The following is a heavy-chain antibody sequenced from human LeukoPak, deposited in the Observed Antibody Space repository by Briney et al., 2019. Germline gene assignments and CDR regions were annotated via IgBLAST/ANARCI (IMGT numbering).Heavy chain of an antibody. Sequence: SKTLSLTCAVYGGSFSDYFWGWIRQPPGKELEWIGEINHSGRTYYNPSLKSRVTISVDTSKNQFSLNLSSVTAADTAVYYCARDVVVVPAAIHYGMDVWGQGTTVTVSS. CDR3: ARDVVVVPAAIHYGMDV. D-gene: IGHD2-2*01. V-gene: IGHV4-34*01. CDR1: GGSFSDYF. CDR2: INHSGRT. J-gene: IGHJ6*02.